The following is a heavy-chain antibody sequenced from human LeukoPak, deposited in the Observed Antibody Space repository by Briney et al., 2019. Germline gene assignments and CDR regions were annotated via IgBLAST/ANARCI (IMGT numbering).Heavy chain of an antibody. CDR1: GFTFSSYW. CDR3: ARWGYEAAFHCYYYYYMDV. V-gene: IGHV3-7*01. CDR2: IKQDGTEK. Sequence: PGGSLRLSCVASGFTFSSYWMSWVRQAPGKGLEWVAKIKQDGTEKSYVDSVKGRLTISRDNAKNSLYLQMNSLRAEDTAAYYCARWGYEAAFHCYYYYYMDVWGKGTTVTVSS. J-gene: IGHJ6*03. D-gene: IGHD3-16*01.